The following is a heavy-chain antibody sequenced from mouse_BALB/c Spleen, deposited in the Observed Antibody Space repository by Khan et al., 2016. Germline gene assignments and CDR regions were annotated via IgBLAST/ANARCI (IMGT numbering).Heavy chain of an antibody. V-gene: IGHV10-1*02. CDR3: VSYYSYDWYFDV. J-gene: IGHJ1*03. Sequence: EVQLVESGGGLVQPKGSLKLSCAASGFTFNTYAMNWVRQAPGKGLEWVARIRSKSNNYATYYADSVKDRFTISRDDSQSMLYLQMNNLKTEDTAMYYCVSYYSYDWYFDVWCTGTTVTVSS. CDR2: IRSKSNNYAT. D-gene: IGHD2-12*01. CDR1: GFTFNTYA.